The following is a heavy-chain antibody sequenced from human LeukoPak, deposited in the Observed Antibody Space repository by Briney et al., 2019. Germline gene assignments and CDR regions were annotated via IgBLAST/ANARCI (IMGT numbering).Heavy chain of an antibody. CDR3: ARNIVVAHKYYFDY. CDR1: GYIFTKYG. CDR2: ISSYNGDT. Sequence: ASVKVSCKASGYIFTKYGVSWVRQAPGQGLEWMAWISSYNGDTNYAQKFQGRVTMTTDTSTSTAYMELRSLRSDDTAVYYCARNIVVAHKYYFDYWGQGTLVTVSS. D-gene: IGHD2-2*01. J-gene: IGHJ4*02. V-gene: IGHV1-18*01.